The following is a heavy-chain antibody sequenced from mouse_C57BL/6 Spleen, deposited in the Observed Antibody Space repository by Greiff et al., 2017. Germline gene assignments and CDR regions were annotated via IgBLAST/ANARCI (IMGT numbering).Heavy chain of an antibody. D-gene: IGHD2-4*01. J-gene: IGHJ2*01. CDR1: GFHIKNTY. CDR2: IDPANGNT. V-gene: IGHV14-3*01. Sequence: VQLQQSVAELVRPGASVKLSCTASGFHIKNTYMHWVKQRPEQGLEWIGRIDPANGNTKYAPKFQGKATITADTSSNTAYMQLSSLTSEDTAIYYCVLYDYDEGYWGQGTTLTVSS. CDR3: VLYDYDEGY.